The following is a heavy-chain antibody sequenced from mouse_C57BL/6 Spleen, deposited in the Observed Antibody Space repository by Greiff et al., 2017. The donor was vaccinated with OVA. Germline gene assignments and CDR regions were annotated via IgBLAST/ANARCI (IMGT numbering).Heavy chain of an antibody. D-gene: IGHD3-1*01. J-gene: IGHJ2*01. V-gene: IGHV5-9*01. Sequence: EVMLVESGGGLVKPGGSLKLSCAASGFTFSSYTMSWVRQTPEKRLEWVATISGGGGNTYYPDSVKGRFTISRDNAKNTLYLQMSSLRSEDTALYYCARPFGGDYFDYWGQGTTLTVSS. CDR3: ARPFGGDYFDY. CDR1: GFTFSSYT. CDR2: ISGGGGNT.